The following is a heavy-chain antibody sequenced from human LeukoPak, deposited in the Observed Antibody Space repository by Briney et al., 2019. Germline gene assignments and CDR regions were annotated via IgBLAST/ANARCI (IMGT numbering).Heavy chain of an antibody. Sequence: SVKVSCKASGGTFSSYAISWVRQAPGQGLEWMGGIIPIFGTANYAQKFQGRVTITADKSTSTAYMELSSLRSEDTAVYYCAAYNWNDEGSWFDPWGQGTLVTVSS. J-gene: IGHJ5*02. CDR3: AAYNWNDEGSWFDP. D-gene: IGHD1-20*01. CDR2: IIPIFGTA. CDR1: GGTFSSYA. V-gene: IGHV1-69*06.